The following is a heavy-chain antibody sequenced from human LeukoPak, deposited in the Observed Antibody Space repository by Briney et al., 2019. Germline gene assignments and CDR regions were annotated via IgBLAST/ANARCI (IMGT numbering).Heavy chain of an antibody. CDR2: ISYDGSNK. CDR3: AKALAYGYGYIGDYFDY. V-gene: IGHV3-30*18. Sequence: GGSLRLSCAASGFTFSSYGMHWVRQAPGKGLEWVAVISYDGSNKYYADSVKGRFTISRDNSKNTLYLQMNSLRAEDTAVYYCAKALAYGYGYIGDYFDYWGQGTLVTVSS. D-gene: IGHD5-18*01. J-gene: IGHJ4*02. CDR1: GFTFSSYG.